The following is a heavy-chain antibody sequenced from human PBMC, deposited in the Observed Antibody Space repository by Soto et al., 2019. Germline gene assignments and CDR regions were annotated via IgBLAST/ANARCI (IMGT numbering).Heavy chain of an antibody. D-gene: IGHD6-19*01. CDR3: ASSQWLTYYYGMDV. J-gene: IGHJ6*02. Sequence: QVQLVESGGGVVQPGRSLRLSCAASGFTFSSYAMHWVRQAPGKGLEWVAVISYDGSNKYYADSVKGRFTITRDNSKNTLYLQMNSLRAEDTAVYYCASSQWLTYYYGMDVWGQGTTVTVSS. CDR1: GFTFSSYA. V-gene: IGHV3-30*04. CDR2: ISYDGSNK.